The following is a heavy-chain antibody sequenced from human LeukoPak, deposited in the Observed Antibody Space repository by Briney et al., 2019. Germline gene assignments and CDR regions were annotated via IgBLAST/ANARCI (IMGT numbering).Heavy chain of an antibody. D-gene: IGHD1-26*01. CDR2: IWYDGSNK. Sequence: GGSLRLSCAASGFTFSSYGMHWVRQAPGKGLEWVAVIWYDGSNKYYADSVKGRFTISRDNSKNTLYLQMNSLRAEDTAVYYCARAGGDHTRGNYYYYYMDVWGKGTTVTVSS. CDR1: GFTFSSYG. J-gene: IGHJ6*03. CDR3: ARAGGDHTRGNYYYYYMDV. V-gene: IGHV3-33*01.